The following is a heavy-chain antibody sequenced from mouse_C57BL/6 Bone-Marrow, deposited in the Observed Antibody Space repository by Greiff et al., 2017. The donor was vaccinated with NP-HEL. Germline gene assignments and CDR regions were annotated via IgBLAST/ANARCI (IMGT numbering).Heavy chain of an antibody. V-gene: IGHV1-66*01. CDR3: ARRHYYYAMDY. CDR1: GYSFTSYY. D-gene: IGHD3-1*01. J-gene: IGHJ4*01. CDR2: IYPGSGNT. Sequence: QVHVKQSGPELVKPGASVKISCKASGYSFTSYYIHWVKQRPGQGLEWIGWIYPGSGNTKYNEKFKGKATLTADTSSSTAYMQLSSLTSEDSAVYYCARRHYYYAMDYWGQGTSVTGSS.